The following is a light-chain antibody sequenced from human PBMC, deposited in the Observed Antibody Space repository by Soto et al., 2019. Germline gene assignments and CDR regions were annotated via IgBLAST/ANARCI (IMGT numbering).Light chain of an antibody. Sequence: DIQLTQSPSSLSASVGDRVTITCRASHSISTYLNWYQQKPGKAPSLLIYTTSSLQSGVPSRVSGSGSGTDFTLTIGGLQPADFAIYYCQQSYSSPYTFGLGTKVQIK. J-gene: IGKJ2*01. CDR3: QQSYSSPYT. V-gene: IGKV1-39*01. CDR2: TTS. CDR1: HSISTY.